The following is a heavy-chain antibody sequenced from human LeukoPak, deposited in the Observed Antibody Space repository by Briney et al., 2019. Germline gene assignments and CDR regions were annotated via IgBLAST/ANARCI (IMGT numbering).Heavy chain of an antibody. Sequence: GGSLRLSCAASGFTFSSYAMSWVRQAPGKGLEWVSAISGSGGSTYYADSVKGRFTISRDNAKNSLYLQMNSLRAEDTAVYYCAAGVWGSIDYWGQGTLVTVSS. J-gene: IGHJ4*02. CDR3: AAGVWGSIDY. V-gene: IGHV3-23*01. D-gene: IGHD3-16*01. CDR1: GFTFSSYA. CDR2: ISGSGGST.